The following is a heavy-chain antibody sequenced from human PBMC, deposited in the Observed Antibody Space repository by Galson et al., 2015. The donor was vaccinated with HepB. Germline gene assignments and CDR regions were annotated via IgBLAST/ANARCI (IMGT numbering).Heavy chain of an antibody. Sequence: SLRLSCAASGFTFNNAWMNWVRQAPGKGLEWVGRIKSKTDGATIDYAVTVLGRFTISRDDSKNTLYLQMNRLRTEDTAVYYCVTDGKYADAFETWGQGTMVTVSS. CDR1: GFTFNNAW. CDR3: VTDGKYADAFET. V-gene: IGHV3-15*07. J-gene: IGHJ3*02. CDR2: IKSKTDGATI. D-gene: IGHD4-23*01.